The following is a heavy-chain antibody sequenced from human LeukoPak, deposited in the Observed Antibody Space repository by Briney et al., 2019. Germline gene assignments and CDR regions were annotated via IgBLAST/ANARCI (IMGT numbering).Heavy chain of an antibody. J-gene: IGHJ3*02. CDR2: IIPIFGTA. Sequence: ASVKVSCKASGGTFSSYAISWVRQAPGQGLEWMGGIIPIFGTANYAQKFQGRVTITADESTSTAYMELSSLRSEDTAVYYCSRPRIPLSEYAFDIWGQGKMVTVSS. V-gene: IGHV1-69*13. CDR3: SRPRIPLSEYAFDI. D-gene: IGHD5-18*01. CDR1: GGTFSSYA.